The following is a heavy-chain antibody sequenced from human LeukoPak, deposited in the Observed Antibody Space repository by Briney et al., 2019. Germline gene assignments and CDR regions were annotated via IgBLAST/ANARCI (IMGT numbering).Heavy chain of an antibody. J-gene: IGHJ4*02. CDR3: ARGSIAARRDTGKNDY. CDR2: INPNSGGT. CDR1: GYTFTGYY. Sequence: GASVKVSCKASGYTFTGYYMHWVRQAPGQGLEWMGWINPNSGGTNYAQKFQGRVTMTRDTSISTAYMELSRLRSDDTAVYYCARGSIAARRDTGKNDYWGQGTLVTVSS. D-gene: IGHD6-6*01. V-gene: IGHV1-2*02.